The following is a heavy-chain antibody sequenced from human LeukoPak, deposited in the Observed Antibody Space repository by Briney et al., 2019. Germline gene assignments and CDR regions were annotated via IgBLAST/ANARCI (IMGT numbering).Heavy chain of an antibody. V-gene: IGHV4-39*07. CDR2: IYYSGST. J-gene: IGHJ5*02. CDR3: ARIIAGWFDP. Sequence: SSETLSLTCTVSGGSISSSSYYWGWIRQPPGKGLEWIGSIYYSGSTDYNPSLKSRVTISVDTSKNQFSLKLSSVTAADTAVYYCARIIAGWFDPWGQGTLVTVSS. CDR1: GGSISSSSYY. D-gene: IGHD2-21*01.